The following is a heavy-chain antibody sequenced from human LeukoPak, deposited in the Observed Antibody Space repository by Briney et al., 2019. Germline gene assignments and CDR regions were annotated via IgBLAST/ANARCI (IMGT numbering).Heavy chain of an antibody. J-gene: IGHJ4*02. CDR2: IHTGGTT. Sequence: GGSLRLSCVASGFDISYNYVGWVRQAPGKGLEWVSVIHTGGTTHYTDSVKGRFTISKDNSNNTVYLQMNSVRVEDTAVYYCGRGWAVDFWGQGTLVTVSS. V-gene: IGHV3-66*01. D-gene: IGHD5-24*01. CDR3: GRGWAVDF. CDR1: GFDISYNY.